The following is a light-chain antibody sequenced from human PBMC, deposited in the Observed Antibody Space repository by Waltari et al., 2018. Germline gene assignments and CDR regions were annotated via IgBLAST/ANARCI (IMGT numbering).Light chain of an antibody. CDR3: QQYDNWLGT. V-gene: IGKV3-15*01. J-gene: IGKJ1*01. CDR1: QSIRSN. Sequence: EIVMTQSPATLSVFPGERATLSCRASQSIRSNLAWYQHKPGQAPRLLIYGASTRATGIPARFSGSGSGTGFTLTISSLQSEDFAVYFCQQYDNWLGTFGQGTKVEIK. CDR2: GAS.